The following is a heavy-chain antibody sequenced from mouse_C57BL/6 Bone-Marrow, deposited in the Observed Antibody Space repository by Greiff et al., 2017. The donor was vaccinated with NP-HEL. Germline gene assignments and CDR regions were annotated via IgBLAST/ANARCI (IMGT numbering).Heavy chain of an antibody. J-gene: IGHJ4*01. CDR3: ARRGDY. V-gene: IGHV5-9*04. CDR1: GFTFSSYT. CDR2: ISGGGGNT. Sequence: DVKLVESGGGLVKPGGSLKLSCAASGFTFSSYTMSWVRQTPEKRLEWVATISGGGGNTYYPDSVTGRFTISRDNAKNTLDLQVSSLRAEDTAVYDCARRGDYWGQGTSVTVSS.